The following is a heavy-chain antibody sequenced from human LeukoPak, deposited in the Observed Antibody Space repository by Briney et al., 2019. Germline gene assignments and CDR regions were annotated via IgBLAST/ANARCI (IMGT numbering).Heavy chain of an antibody. CDR3: ARGPDTAIVDY. D-gene: IGHD5-18*01. CDR1: GGSISSGGYY. V-gene: IGHV4-30-2*01. CDR2: IYHSGST. J-gene: IGHJ4*02. Sequence: SQTLSLTCTVSGGSISSGGYYWSWIRQPPGKGLEWIGYIYHSGSTYYNPSLKSRVTISVDRSKNQFSLKLSSVTAADTAVYYCARGPDTAIVDYWGQGTLVTVSS.